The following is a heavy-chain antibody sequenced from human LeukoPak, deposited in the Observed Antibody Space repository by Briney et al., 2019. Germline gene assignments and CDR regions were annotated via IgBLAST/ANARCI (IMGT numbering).Heavy chain of an antibody. CDR1: GGSFSGYY. D-gene: IGHD5-18*01. CDR3: ARHGGSGRQLWLQD. V-gene: IGHV4-59*08. Sequence: TSETLSLTCAVYGGSFSGYYWSWIRQPPGKGLEWIGYIYYSGSTNYNPSLKSRVTISVDTSKNQFSLKLSSVTAADTAVYYCARHGGSGRQLWLQDWGQGTLVTVSS. CDR2: IYYSGST. J-gene: IGHJ4*02.